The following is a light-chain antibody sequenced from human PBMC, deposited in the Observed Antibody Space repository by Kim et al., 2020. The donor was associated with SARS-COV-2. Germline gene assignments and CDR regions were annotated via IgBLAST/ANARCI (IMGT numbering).Light chain of an antibody. CDR2: AAS. J-gene: IGKJ2*01. Sequence: ASVGDIVTITCRAGQSISTYLNWYQQKPGQAPKLLIYAASSLQSGVPSRFSGSGSGTDFTLTISSLQPEDFATYYCQQSYSTPPYTFGQGTKLEI. CDR1: QSISTY. CDR3: QQSYSTPPYT. V-gene: IGKV1-39*01.